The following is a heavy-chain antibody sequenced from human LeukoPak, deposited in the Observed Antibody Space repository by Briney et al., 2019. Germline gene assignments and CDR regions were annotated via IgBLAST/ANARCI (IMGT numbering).Heavy chain of an antibody. V-gene: IGHV1-2*02. J-gene: IGHJ5*02. D-gene: IGHD3-10*01. CDR1: GYTFTGYY. CDR3: ARAGRVLQRLVHWFDP. CDR2: INPNSGGT. Sequence: ASVKVSCKASGYTFTGYYMHWVRQAPGQGLEWMGWINPNSGGTNYAQKFQGRVTMTRDTSISTAYMELSRLRSDDTAVYYCARAGRVLQRLVHWFDPWGQGTLVTVSS.